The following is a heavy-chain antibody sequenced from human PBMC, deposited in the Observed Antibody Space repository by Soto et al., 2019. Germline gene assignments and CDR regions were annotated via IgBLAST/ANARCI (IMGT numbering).Heavy chain of an antibody. D-gene: IGHD4-4*01. J-gene: IGHJ3*02. V-gene: IGHV5-51*01. CDR1: GYCFTSYW. Sequence: GXSLNISCKGSGYCFTSYWIGWLRQSPVKGLEWMGIIYPGDSDTRYSPSFQGQVTISADKSINTAYLQWSSLKASDTAMYYCARSMTTVTTDGAFDIWGQGAMVTVSS. CDR3: ARSMTTVTTDGAFDI. CDR2: IYPGDSDT.